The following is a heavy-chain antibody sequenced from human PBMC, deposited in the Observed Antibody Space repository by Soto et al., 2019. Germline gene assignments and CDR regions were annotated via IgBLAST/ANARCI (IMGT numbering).Heavy chain of an antibody. D-gene: IGHD3-22*01. Sequence: ASVKVSCKASGYTFTSYGISWVRQAPGQGLEWMGWISAYNGNTNYAQKLQGRVTMTTDTSTSTAYMELRSLRSDDTAVYYCARDRYYYDSSGYSNWFDPWGQGTLVTVSS. CDR2: ISAYNGNT. CDR1: GYTFTSYG. V-gene: IGHV1-18*01. J-gene: IGHJ5*02. CDR3: ARDRYYYDSSGYSNWFDP.